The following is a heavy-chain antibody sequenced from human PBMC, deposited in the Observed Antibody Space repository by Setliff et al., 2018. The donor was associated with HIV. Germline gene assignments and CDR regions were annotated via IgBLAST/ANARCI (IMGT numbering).Heavy chain of an antibody. CDR2: IYPGDSDT. CDR1: GYSFTSYW. V-gene: IGHV5-51*01. J-gene: IGHJ5*02. Sequence: GESLKISCKGSGYSFTSYWIGWVRQMPGKGLEWMGIIYPGDSDTRYSPSFQGQVTISADKSISTAYLQWSSLKASDTAMYYCARLRREEQWLVRGWFDPWGQGTLVTVSS. D-gene: IGHD6-19*01. CDR3: ARLRREEQWLVRGWFDP.